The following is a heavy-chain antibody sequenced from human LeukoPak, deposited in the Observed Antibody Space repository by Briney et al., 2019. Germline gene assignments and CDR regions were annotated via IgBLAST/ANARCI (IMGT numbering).Heavy chain of an antibody. D-gene: IGHD2-21*01. CDR2: INHSGST. CDR1: GGSFSGYY. CDR3: ARGRMVLWSLTYYYGMDV. J-gene: IGHJ6*02. Sequence: SETLSLTCAVYGGSFSGYYWSWIRQPPGKGLEWIGEINHSGSTNYNPSLKSRVTISVDTSKNQFSLKLSSVTAADTAVYYCARGRMVLWSLTYYYGMDVWGQGTTVTVSS. V-gene: IGHV4-34*01.